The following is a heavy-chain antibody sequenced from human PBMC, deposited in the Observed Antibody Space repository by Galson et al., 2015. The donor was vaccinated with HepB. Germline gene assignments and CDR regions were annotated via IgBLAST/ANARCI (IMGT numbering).Heavy chain of an antibody. V-gene: IGHV1-8*01. CDR3: ARGPVYDFWSGYYVPPPDY. CDR1: GYTLTSYD. D-gene: IGHD3-3*01. Sequence: SVKVSCKASGYTLTSYDINWVRQATGQGLEWMGWMNPNSGNTGYAQKFQGRVTMTRNTSISTAYMELSSLRSEETAVYYCARGPVYDFWSGYYVPPPDYRGQGTLVTVSS. J-gene: IGHJ4*02. CDR2: MNPNSGNT.